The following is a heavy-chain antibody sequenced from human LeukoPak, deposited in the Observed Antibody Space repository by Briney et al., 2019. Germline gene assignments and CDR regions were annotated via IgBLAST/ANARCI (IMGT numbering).Heavy chain of an antibody. J-gene: IGHJ4*02. CDR1: GYTSTSYY. V-gene: IGHV1-46*03. Sequence: ASVKVSCKASGYTSTSYYMHWVRQAPGQGLEWMGIINPSGGSTSYAQKFQGRVTMTRDTSTSTVYMELSSLRSEDTAVYYCARVGKVLRFLEWPFDYWGQGTLVTVSS. CDR2: INPSGGST. D-gene: IGHD3-3*01. CDR3: ARVGKVLRFLEWPFDY.